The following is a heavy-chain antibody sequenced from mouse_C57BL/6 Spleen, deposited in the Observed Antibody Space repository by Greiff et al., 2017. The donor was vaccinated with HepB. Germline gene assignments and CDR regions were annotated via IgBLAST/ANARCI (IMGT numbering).Heavy chain of an antibody. D-gene: IGHD4-1*01. Sequence: VKLQESGAELVKPGASVKISCKASGYAFSSYWMNWVKQRPGKGLEWIGQIYPGDGDTNYNGKFKGKATLTADKSSSTAYMQLSSLTSEDSAVYFCARRVELGVFFDYWGQCTTLTVSS. CDR3: ARRVELGVFFDY. V-gene: IGHV1-80*01. CDR2: IYPGDGDT. J-gene: IGHJ2*01. CDR1: GYAFSSYW.